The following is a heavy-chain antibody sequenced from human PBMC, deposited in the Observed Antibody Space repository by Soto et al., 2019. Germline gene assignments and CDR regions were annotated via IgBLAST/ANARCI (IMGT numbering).Heavy chain of an antibody. CDR2: ISYDGSNK. CDR1: GFTFSSYA. Sequence: PGESLKISCAASGFTFSSYAMHWVRQAPGKGLEWVAVISYDGSNKYYADSVKGRFTISRDNSKNTLYLQMNSLRAEDTAVYYCARDSQIVGATMSFDYWGQGTLVTVSS. J-gene: IGHJ4*02. CDR3: ARDSQIVGATMSFDY. V-gene: IGHV3-30-3*01. D-gene: IGHD1-26*01.